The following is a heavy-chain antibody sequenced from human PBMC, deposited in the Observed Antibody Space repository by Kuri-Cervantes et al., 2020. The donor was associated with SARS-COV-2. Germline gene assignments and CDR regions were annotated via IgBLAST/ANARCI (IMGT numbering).Heavy chain of an antibody. D-gene: IGHD1-26*01. J-gene: IGHJ4*02. CDR1: GFTFSTYA. CDR3: ARGGRYYFDY. V-gene: IGHV3-30-3*01. Sequence: GESLKISCAASGFTFSTYAMHWVRQAPGKGLEWVAVISYDGSNKFSADSVKGRFTISRDNAKNSLYLQMNSLIAEDTAVYYCARGGRYYFDYWGQGSLVTVSS. CDR2: ISYDGSNK.